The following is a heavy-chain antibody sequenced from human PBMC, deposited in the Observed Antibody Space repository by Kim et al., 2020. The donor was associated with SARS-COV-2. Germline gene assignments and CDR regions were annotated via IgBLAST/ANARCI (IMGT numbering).Heavy chain of an antibody. V-gene: IGHV3-7*03. J-gene: IGHJ4*02. CDR3: AREGRSGWYYFDY. D-gene: IGHD6-19*01. CDR1: GFTFSSYW. Sequence: GGSLRLSCAASGFTFSSYWMSWVRQAPGKGLEWVANIKQDGSEKYYVESVKGRFTISRDNAKNSLYLQMNSLRAEDTAVYYCAREGRSGWYYFDYWGQGTLVTVSS. CDR2: IKQDGSEK.